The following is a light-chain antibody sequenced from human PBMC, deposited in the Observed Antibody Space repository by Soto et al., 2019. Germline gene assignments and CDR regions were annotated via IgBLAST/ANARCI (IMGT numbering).Light chain of an antibody. CDR2: GNN. J-gene: IGLJ2*01. CDR3: QSYDGTLATSI. V-gene: IGLV1-40*01. CDR1: SSNLGAGYD. Sequence: QSVLTQPPSVSGTTGERVSISCTGTSSNLGAGYDVHWYQQLPGAAPRLLIFGNNVRPSGVPDRFSGSKSGTSASLAITGLQAEDEAIYHCQSYDGTLATSIFRAGTKVTVL.